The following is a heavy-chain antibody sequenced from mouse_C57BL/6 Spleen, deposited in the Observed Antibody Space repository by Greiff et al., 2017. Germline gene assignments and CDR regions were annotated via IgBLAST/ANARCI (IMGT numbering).Heavy chain of an antibody. CDR1: GFTFSDYY. Sequence: EVKLMESGGGLVQPGGSLKLSCAASGFTFSDYYMYWVRQTPEKRLEWVAYISNGGGSTYYPDTVKGRFTISRDNAKNTLYLQMSRLKSEDTARYYCARHDYAYGPYWGQGTLVTVSA. V-gene: IGHV5-12*01. CDR3: ARHDYAYGPY. J-gene: IGHJ3*01. D-gene: IGHD6-5*01. CDR2: ISNGGGST.